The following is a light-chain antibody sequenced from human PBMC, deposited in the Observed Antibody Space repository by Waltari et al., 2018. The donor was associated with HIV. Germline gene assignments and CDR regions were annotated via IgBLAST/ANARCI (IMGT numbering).Light chain of an antibody. CDR2: RTS. Sequence: TLVTQEPSLTVSPGGTVTLTCASSTGAVSSGYYPNWLQQKLGQAPRALIYRTSNKHSWTPARFSGSLLGDKAALTLSGVQPEEEAEYYRLLYYGVSQVFCGGTKLTVL. CDR3: LLYYGVSQV. CDR1: TGAVSSGYY. J-gene: IGLJ2*01. V-gene: IGLV7-43*01.